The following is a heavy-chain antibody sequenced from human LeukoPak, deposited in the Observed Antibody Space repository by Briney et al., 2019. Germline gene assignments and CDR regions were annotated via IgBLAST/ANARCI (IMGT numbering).Heavy chain of an antibody. CDR2: INPSSDGT. Sequence: GASVKVSCRASGYTFTDYYIHWVRQAPGQGLEWMGRINPSSDGTNYAQKFQGRVTMTRDTSISTAYVELTRLRSNDTAVYYCARDHRGRDGYKLDYWGQGTLVTVSS. D-gene: IGHD5-24*01. CDR1: GYTFTDYY. CDR3: ARDHRGRDGYKLDY. V-gene: IGHV1-2*02. J-gene: IGHJ4*02.